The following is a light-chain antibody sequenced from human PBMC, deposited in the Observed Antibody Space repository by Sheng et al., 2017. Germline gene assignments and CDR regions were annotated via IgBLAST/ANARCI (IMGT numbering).Light chain of an antibody. CDR3: QQYHKWPLP. J-gene: IGKJ4*01. V-gene: IGKV3-15*01. CDR2: AAS. Sequence: EIVVTQSPATLSVSPGERATLSCRASQSVYSKLAWYQQKPGQAPRLLIYAASTRATGIPARFSGSGSGTEFTLTINSLQSEDFALYYCQQYHKWPLPFGGGTKLEIK. CDR1: QSVYSK.